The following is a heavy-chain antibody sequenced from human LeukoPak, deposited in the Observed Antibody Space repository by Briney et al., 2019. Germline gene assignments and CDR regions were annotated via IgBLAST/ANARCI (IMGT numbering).Heavy chain of an antibody. D-gene: IGHD3-3*01. CDR3: ARDGGGGVLRFGY. CDR2: IYSGGST. J-gene: IGHJ4*02. Sequence: GGSLRLSCAAAGFTVSSNYMSWVRQAPGKGLEWXSVIYSGGSTXXADSXXGRFTISRDNSKNTLYLQMNSLRAEDTAVYYCARDGGGGVLRFGYWGQGTLVTVSS. CDR1: GFTVSSNY. V-gene: IGHV3-53*01.